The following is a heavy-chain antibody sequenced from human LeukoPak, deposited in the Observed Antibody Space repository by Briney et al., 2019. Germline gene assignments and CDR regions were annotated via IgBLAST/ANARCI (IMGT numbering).Heavy chain of an antibody. J-gene: IGHJ6*03. V-gene: IGHV3-11*01. CDR2: ISHSGSTI. D-gene: IGHD5-12*01. CDR3: ARVGSGYDRYYYYYMDV. Sequence: PVWSVRLSCAASGFTFSDYYMSWIRQAPGKGLEWVSYISHSGSTIYYADSVKGRFTISRDNAKNSLYLQMNSLRAEDTAVYYCARVGSGYDRYYYYYMDVWGKGTTVTLSS. CDR1: GFTFSDYY.